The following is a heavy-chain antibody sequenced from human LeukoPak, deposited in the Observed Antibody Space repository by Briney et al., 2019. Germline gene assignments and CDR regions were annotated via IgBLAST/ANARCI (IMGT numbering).Heavy chain of an antibody. CDR2: IKEDGSET. V-gene: IGHV3-7*02. D-gene: IGHD3-10*01. CDR1: GFTFSSHW. CDR3: ARVVLYYSYLDV. Sequence: GGSLRLSCAASGFTFSSHWMTWVRQAPGKGLELVANIKEDGSETHYVDSVKGRFTISRDNAKNSLYLQMSSLRGEDTAVYYCARVVLYYSYLDVWGKGAPVTVSS. J-gene: IGHJ6*03.